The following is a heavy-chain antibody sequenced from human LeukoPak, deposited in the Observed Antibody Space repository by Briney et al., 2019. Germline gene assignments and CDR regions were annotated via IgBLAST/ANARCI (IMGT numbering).Heavy chain of an antibody. V-gene: IGHV4-34*01. Sequence: SETLSLTCAVYGGSFSGYYWSWIRQPPGKGLEWIGEINHSGSTNYNPSLKSRVTISVDTSKNQSSLKLSSVTAADTAVYHCARSIVVVVPADTYYYYYYMDVWGKGTTVTVSS. CDR3: ARSIVVVVPADTYYYYYYMDV. CDR1: GGSFSGYY. J-gene: IGHJ6*03. D-gene: IGHD2-2*01. CDR2: INHSGST.